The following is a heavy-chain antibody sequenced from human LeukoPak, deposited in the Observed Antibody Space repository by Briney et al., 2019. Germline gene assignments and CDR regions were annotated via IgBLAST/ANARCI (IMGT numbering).Heavy chain of an antibody. CDR2: ISSSSSYI. CDR3: ARIFSSPQDY. V-gene: IGHV3-21*01. D-gene: IGHD6-13*01. CDR1: GFTFSSYS. J-gene: IGHJ4*02. Sequence: SGGSLRLSCAAPGFTFSSYSMNWVRQAPGKGLEWVSSISSSSSYIYYADSVKGRFTISRDNAKNSLYLQMNSLRAEDTAVYYCARIFSSPQDYWGQGTLVTVSS.